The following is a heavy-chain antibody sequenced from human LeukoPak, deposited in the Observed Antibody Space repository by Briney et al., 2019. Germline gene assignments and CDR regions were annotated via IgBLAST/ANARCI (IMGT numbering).Heavy chain of an antibody. J-gene: IGHJ4*02. CDR3: TRNPSGDYYFDF. CDR2: IWYDGSNK. D-gene: IGHD4-17*01. CDR1: GFTFSSYG. Sequence: GGSLRLSCAASGFTFSSYGMHWVRQAPGKGLEWVAVIWYDGSNKYYADSVKGRFTISRDNSKDTLFLQMNSLRVEDTAVYYCTRNPSGDYYFDFWDQGTLVTVSS. V-gene: IGHV3-33*01.